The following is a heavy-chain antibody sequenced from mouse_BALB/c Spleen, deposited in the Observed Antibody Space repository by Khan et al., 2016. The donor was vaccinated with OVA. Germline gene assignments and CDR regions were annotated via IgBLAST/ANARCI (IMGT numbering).Heavy chain of an antibody. V-gene: IGHV3-2*02. J-gene: IGHJ2*01. D-gene: IGHD1-2*01. Sequence: EVQLQESGPGLVKPSQSLSLTCTVTGYSITSGYGWNWIRQFPGNKLEWMGYISYSGSTNYNPSLKSRLSITRDTAKNQFFLQLNSVTTEDTATYYCARTARIKYWGQGTTLTVAS. CDR1: GYSITSGYG. CDR2: ISYSGST. CDR3: ARTARIKY.